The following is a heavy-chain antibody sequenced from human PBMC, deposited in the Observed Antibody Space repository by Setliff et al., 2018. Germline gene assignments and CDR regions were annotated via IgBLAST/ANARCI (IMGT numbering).Heavy chain of an antibody. J-gene: IGHJ5*02. Sequence: SVKVSCKASGGTFSSYGISWVRQAPGQGLEWMGGLIPMLGTPGYAQKFQDRVTITTDESTSTAYMELNSLTSEDTAVYYCARSPALLGIVYLDPWGQGTRVTVSS. CDR1: GGTFSSYG. D-gene: IGHD2-15*01. V-gene: IGHV1-69*05. CDR2: LIPMLGTP. CDR3: ARSPALLGIVYLDP.